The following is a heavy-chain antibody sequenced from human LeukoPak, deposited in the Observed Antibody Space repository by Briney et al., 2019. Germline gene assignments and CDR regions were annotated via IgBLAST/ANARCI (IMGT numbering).Heavy chain of an antibody. D-gene: IGHD2-8*01. CDR3: AKEMVELAVRYAMDV. Sequence: GGSLRLSCASSGCTVSSKYMSWVRQAPGKGLEWVSGIHSGGRTYYADSVTGRFTISRDNYKNTLSLQMHSLRAEDTAVYYCAKEMVELAVRYAMDVWGQGTTVAVSS. CDR1: GCTVSSKY. J-gene: IGHJ6*02. V-gene: IGHV3-53*01. CDR2: IHSGGRT.